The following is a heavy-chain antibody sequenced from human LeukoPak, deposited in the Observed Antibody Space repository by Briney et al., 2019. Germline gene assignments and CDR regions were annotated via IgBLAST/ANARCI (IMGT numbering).Heavy chain of an antibody. D-gene: IGHD3-3*01. Sequence: GGSLRLSCAASGFTVSSNYMSWVRQAPGKGLEWVSVIYSGGSTYYADSVKGRFTISRDNSKNTLYLQMNSLRAEDTAVYYCAREYIEWQVLFDYWGQGTLVTVSS. CDR2: IYSGGST. J-gene: IGHJ4*02. CDR3: AREYIEWQVLFDY. CDR1: GFTVSSNY. V-gene: IGHV3-66*01.